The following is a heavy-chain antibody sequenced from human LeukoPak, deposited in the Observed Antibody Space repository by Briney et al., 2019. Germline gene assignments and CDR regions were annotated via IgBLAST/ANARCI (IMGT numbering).Heavy chain of an antibody. CDR3: ARFSGSSSSGYFDY. CDR1: GFTFDDYG. D-gene: IGHD6-6*01. V-gene: IGHV3-20*04. CDR2: INWNGGST. Sequence: GGSLRLSCAASGFTFDDYGMSWARQAPGKGLEWVSGINWNGGSTGYADSVKGRFTISRDNAKNSLYLQMNSLRAEDTALYYCARFSGSSSSGYFDYWGQGTLVTVSS. J-gene: IGHJ4*02.